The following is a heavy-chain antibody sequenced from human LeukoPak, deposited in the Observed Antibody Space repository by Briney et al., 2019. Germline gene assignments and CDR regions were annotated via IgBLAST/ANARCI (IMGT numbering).Heavy chain of an antibody. Sequence: SETLSLTCTVSGGSISSYYWSWIRQPPGKGLEWIGYIYYSGGTNYNPSLKSRVTISVGTSKNQFSLKLSSVTAADTAVYYCARQAAAGSYYYYGMDVXXXGXTVTXXS. CDR1: GGSISSYY. CDR3: ARQAAAGSYYYYGMDV. CDR2: IYYSGGT. D-gene: IGHD6-13*01. V-gene: IGHV4-59*08. J-gene: IGHJ6*01.